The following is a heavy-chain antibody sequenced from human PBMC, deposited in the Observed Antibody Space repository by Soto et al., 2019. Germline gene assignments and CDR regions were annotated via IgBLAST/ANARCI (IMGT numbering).Heavy chain of an antibody. V-gene: IGHV1-18*04. Sequence: ASVKVSCKASGYTFTSYGISWVRQAPGQGLEWMGWISAYNGNTNYAQKLQGRVTMTTDTSTSTAYMELRSLRSDDTAVYYCASALDTSCYLCYYYHYGMDVWGQGTTVTVSS. D-gene: IGHD2-2*01. CDR1: GYTFTSYG. CDR2: ISAYNGNT. J-gene: IGHJ6*02. CDR3: ASALDTSCYLCYYYHYGMDV.